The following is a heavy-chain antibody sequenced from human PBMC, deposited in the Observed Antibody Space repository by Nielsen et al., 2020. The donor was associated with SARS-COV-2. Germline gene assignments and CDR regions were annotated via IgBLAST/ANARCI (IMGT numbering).Heavy chain of an antibody. CDR2: INHSGST. CDR3: ARGRGYCSGGSCYSVNYGDYGVESDY. D-gene: IGHD2-15*01. Sequence: SETLSLTCAVYGGSFSGYYWSWIRQPPGKGLEWTGEINHSGSTNYNPSLKSRVTISVDTSKNQFSLKLSSVTAADTAVYYCARGRGYCSGGSCYSVNYGDYGVESDYWGQGTLVTVSS. J-gene: IGHJ4*02. CDR1: GGSFSGYY. V-gene: IGHV4-34*01.